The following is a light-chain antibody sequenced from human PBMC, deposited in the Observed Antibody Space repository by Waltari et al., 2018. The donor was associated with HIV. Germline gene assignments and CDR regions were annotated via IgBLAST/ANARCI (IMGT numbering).Light chain of an antibody. CDR1: ETDIGGYDY. CDR3: SSYAGSGNLLL. Sequence: QSDLTQPASVSGSPGQSITISCSGSETDIGGYDYVSWYQRHPGKAPQLLIYDVTNRPSGVSARFSGSKSGNTASLTVSGLQAEDEADYYCSSYAGSGNLLLFGGGTKVTVL. J-gene: IGLJ6*01. CDR2: DVT. V-gene: IGLV2-14*03.